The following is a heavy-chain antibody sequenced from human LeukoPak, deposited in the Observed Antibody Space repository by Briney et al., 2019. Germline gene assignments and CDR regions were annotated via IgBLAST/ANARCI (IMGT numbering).Heavy chain of an antibody. CDR1: GFTFSDYY. D-gene: IGHD3-3*01. Sequence: PGGSLRLSCVASGFTFSDYYMSWIRQAPGKGLEWVSYIGASGSTIYYADSVQGRFTISRDNAKNSLYLQMNSLRAEDTAVYYCATGTIFGVVIKEFDPWGQGTLVTVSS. V-gene: IGHV3-11*04. J-gene: IGHJ5*02. CDR3: ATGTIFGVVIKEFDP. CDR2: IGASGSTI.